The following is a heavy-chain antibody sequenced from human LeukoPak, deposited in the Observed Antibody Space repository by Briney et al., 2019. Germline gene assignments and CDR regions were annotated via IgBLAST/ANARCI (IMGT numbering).Heavy chain of an antibody. D-gene: IGHD1-14*01. CDR2: INPNSGGT. V-gene: IGHV1/OR15-1*01. Sequence: ASVKVSCKASGYIFTDYYMHWVRQAPGQELGWMGRINPNSGGTNYAQKFQGRVTMTRDTSISTAYTELSSLRSEDTAMYYCARHENRGHATRRGYYYYMDVWGKGTTVTVSS. CDR1: GYIFTDYY. J-gene: IGHJ6*03. CDR3: ARHENRGHATRRGYYYYMDV.